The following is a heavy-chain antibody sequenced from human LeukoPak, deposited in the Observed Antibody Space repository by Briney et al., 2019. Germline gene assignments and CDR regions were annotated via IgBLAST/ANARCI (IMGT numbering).Heavy chain of an antibody. CDR3: ARENSGSYSEFDY. V-gene: IGHV4-4*07. CDR2: IYTSGST. CDR1: GGSISSYY. D-gene: IGHD1-26*01. Sequence: SETLSLTCTVSGGSISSYYWSWIRQPAGKGLEWIGRIYTSGSTNYNASLKSRVSMSVDTSKNQFSLKLSSVTAADTAVFYCARENSGSYSEFDYWGQGTLVTVAS. J-gene: IGHJ4*02.